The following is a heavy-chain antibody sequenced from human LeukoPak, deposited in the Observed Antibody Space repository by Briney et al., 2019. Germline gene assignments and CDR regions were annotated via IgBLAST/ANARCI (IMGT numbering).Heavy chain of an antibody. CDR2: VSWRRPYI. J-gene: IGHJ6*03. Sequence: GGSLRLSCAASGFTFDDYSMHCVRQAPGKGLEWGLGVSWRRPYIDYADSVKGRFTISRDNAKNFLYLEMNSLRAEDTALYYCAKDRAEGDFFYYMDVWGKGTPVTVSS. V-gene: IGHV3-9*01. D-gene: IGHD1-14*01. CDR1: GFTFDDYS. CDR3: AKDRAEGDFFYYMDV.